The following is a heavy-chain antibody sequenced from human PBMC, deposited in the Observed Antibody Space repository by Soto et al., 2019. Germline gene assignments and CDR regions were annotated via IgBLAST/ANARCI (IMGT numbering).Heavy chain of an antibody. J-gene: IGHJ5*02. CDR3: ARHPERIAQIGWFDP. Sequence: EVQLVESGGGLVQPGGSLRLSRAASGFTFSSYSMNWVRQAPGKGLEWVSYISSSSSTIYYADSVKGRFTTSRDNTKTPLFLQMNSMRAEDTAVYYCARHPERIAQIGWFDPWGKGTLVTVSS. CDR2: ISSSSSTI. V-gene: IGHV3-48*01. D-gene: IGHD6-13*01. CDR1: GFTFSSYS.